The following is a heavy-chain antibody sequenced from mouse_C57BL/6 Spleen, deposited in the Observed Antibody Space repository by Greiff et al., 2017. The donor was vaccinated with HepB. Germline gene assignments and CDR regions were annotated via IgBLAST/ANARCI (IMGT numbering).Heavy chain of an antibody. CDR1: GFSLTSYG. CDR2: IWSDGST. J-gene: IGHJ4*01. D-gene: IGHD4-1*01. Sequence: VQGVESGPGLVAPSQSLSITCTVSGFSLTSYGVHWVRQPPGKGLEWLVVIWSDGSTTYNSALKSRLSISKDNSKSQVFLKMNSLQTDDTAMYYCARHELEYYYAMDYWGQGTSVTVSS. V-gene: IGHV2-6-1*01. CDR3: ARHELEYYYAMDY.